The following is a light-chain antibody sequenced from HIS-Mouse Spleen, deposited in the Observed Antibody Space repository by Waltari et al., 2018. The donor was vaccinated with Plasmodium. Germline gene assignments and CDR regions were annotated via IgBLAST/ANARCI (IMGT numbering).Light chain of an antibody. J-gene: IGKJ3*01. CDR1: QSISSY. CDR2: AAS. Sequence: DIQMTQSPSSLSASVGDRVTITCRASQSISSYLNWYQQKPGKAPKLLIYAASSLQSGVPLRFSGSGSGTDFTLTISSLQPEDFATYYCQQSYNTPLFTFGPGTKVDIK. CDR3: QQSYNTPLFT. V-gene: IGKV1-39*01.